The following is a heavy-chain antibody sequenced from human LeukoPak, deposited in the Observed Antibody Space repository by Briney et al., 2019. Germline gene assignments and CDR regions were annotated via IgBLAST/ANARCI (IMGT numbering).Heavy chain of an antibody. CDR2: INHSGST. Sequence: SETLSLTCAVYGGSFSGYYWSWNRQPPGKGLEWIGEINHSGSTNYNPSLKSRVTISVDTSKNQFSLKLSSVTAADTAVYYCARELSLGYWGQGTLVTVSS. D-gene: IGHD3-16*01. CDR3: ARELSLGY. CDR1: GGSFSGYY. J-gene: IGHJ4*02. V-gene: IGHV4-34*01.